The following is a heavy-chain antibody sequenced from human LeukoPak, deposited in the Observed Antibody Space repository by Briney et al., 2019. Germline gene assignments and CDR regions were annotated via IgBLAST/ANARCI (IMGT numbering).Heavy chain of an antibody. J-gene: IGHJ4*02. CDR3: ARGNKYYDFWSGYYKEDPYFDY. D-gene: IGHD3-3*01. CDR2: IWYDGSNK. V-gene: IGHV3-33*01. CDR1: GFTFSSYG. Sequence: GGSLRLSCAASGFTFSSYGMHWVRQAPGKGLEWVAVIWYDGSNKYYADSVKGRFTISRDNSKNTLYLQMNSLRAEDTAVYYCARGNKYYDFWSGYYKEDPYFDYWGQGTLVTVSS.